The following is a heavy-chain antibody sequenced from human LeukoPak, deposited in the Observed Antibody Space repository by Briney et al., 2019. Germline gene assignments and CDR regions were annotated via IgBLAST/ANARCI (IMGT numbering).Heavy chain of an antibody. CDR2: TYYRSKWYN. D-gene: IGHD3-10*01. CDR3: ARARTDYYGSGSYYSYYYYYGMDV. V-gene: IGHV6-1*01. Sequence: PSQTLSLTCAISGDSVSSNSAAWNWIRQSPSRGLEWLGRTYYRSKWYNDYAVSVKSRITINPDTSKNQFSLQLNSVTPEDTAVYYCARARTDYYGSGSYYSYYYYYGMDVWGQGPRSPSP. J-gene: IGHJ6*02. CDR1: GDSVSSNSAA.